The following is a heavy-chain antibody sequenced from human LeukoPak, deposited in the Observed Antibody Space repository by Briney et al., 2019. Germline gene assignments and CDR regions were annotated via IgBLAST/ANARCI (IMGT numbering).Heavy chain of an antibody. CDR3: ARHLKVRGVTPAFVY. Sequence: SQTLSLTCTVSGGSISSGSYYWSWIRQPAGKGLEWIGRIYTSGSTNYNPSLKSRVTISVDTSRNQFSLKLSSVTAADTAVYYCARHLKVRGVTPAFVYWGQGTLVTVSS. D-gene: IGHD3-10*01. CDR2: IYTSGST. V-gene: IGHV4-61*02. J-gene: IGHJ4*02. CDR1: GGSISSGSYY.